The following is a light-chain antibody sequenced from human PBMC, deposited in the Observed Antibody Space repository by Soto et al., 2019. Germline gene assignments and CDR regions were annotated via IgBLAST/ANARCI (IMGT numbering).Light chain of an antibody. CDR2: GAS. CDR3: QQYYSYLLT. Sequence: AIRMTLSPCSFSASTGERVTMTCRASQVISSYLAWYQQKPGKAPKLLIYGASALQSGVPSRFSGSGSGTDFTLTISCLQPEDFATYYCQQYYSYLLTFGGGTKVDIK. J-gene: IGKJ4*01. V-gene: IGKV1-8*01. CDR1: QVISSY.